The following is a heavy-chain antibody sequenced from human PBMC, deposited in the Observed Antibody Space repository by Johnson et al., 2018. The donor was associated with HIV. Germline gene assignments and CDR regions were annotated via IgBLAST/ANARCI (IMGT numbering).Heavy chain of an antibody. D-gene: IGHD2-15*01. V-gene: IGHV3-73*02. CDR1: DFTFSGSP. Sequence: VQLVESGGGLVQPGGSLKLACTASDFTFSGSPLHCVRQASGKGLEWIGHIRSKGNGYATSYGASVKGRFTISSDDLQNTAYLQMNSLKTEDTAVYYCSKFVGYCSGGGCYTPGDTWGQGTMVTVSS. J-gene: IGHJ3*02. CDR3: SKFVGYCSGGGCYTPGDT. CDR2: IRSKGNGYAT.